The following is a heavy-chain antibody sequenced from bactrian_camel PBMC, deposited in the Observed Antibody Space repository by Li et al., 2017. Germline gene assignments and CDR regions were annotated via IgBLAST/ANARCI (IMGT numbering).Heavy chain of an antibody. CDR1: GYTHNDYS. D-gene: IGHD5*01. V-gene: IGHV3S55*01. CDR2: IEGEGTI. CDR3: ATEPYGLGSLDKSDYFD. Sequence: QLVESGGGSVQAGGSLRLSCTVSGYTHNDYSLGWFRQAPGKEREGVAAIEGEGTIHYADFVKGRFTLPKDNAKNILSLQMNSLQPEDTAIYYCATEPYGLGSLDKSDYFDWGQGTQVTVS. J-gene: IGHJ4*01.